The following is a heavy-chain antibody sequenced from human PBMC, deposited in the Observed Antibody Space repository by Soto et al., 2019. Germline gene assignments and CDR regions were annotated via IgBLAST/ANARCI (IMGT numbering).Heavy chain of an antibody. J-gene: IGHJ4*02. CDR1: GFTFSSYA. CDR3: AREGGGVYCSGGSCYGRYFDF. V-gene: IGHV3-23*01. D-gene: IGHD2-15*01. Sequence: GGSLRLSCAASGFTFSSYAMSWVRQAPGKGLEWVSIIYSGGSTYYADSVQGRFTISRDNSKNTLFLQMSSLRAEDTAVYYCAREGGGVYCSGGSCYGRYFDFWGQGTRVTVSS. CDR2: IYSGGST.